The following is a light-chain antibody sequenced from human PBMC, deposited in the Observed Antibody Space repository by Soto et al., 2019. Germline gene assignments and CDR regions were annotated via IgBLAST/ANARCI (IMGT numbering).Light chain of an antibody. Sequence: EVVMTQSPALLSVSPGERVTLSCRASQTVTNNLAWYQQRPGQAPRLLIYDSSSRATGVPARFSGSGSGTEFTLNISSLKAEDFAVYYCQQYNGRPPLTLGGGTKVEI. V-gene: IGKV3-15*01. J-gene: IGKJ4*01. CDR1: QTVTNN. CDR3: QQYNGRPPLT. CDR2: DSS.